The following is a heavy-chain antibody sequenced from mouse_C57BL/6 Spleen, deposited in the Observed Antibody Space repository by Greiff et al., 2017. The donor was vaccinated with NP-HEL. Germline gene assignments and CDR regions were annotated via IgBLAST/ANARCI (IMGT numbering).Heavy chain of an antibody. CDR2: IYPGDGDT. D-gene: IGHD2-4*01. Sequence: QVQLKESGPELVKPGASVKISCKASGYAFSSSWMNWVKQRPGKGLEWIGRIYPGDGDTNYNGKYKGKATLTADKSSSTAYMQLSSLTSEDSAVYFCARGSYDYDGAYWGQGTLVTVSA. CDR3: ARGSYDYDGAY. V-gene: IGHV1-82*01. J-gene: IGHJ3*01. CDR1: GYAFSSSW.